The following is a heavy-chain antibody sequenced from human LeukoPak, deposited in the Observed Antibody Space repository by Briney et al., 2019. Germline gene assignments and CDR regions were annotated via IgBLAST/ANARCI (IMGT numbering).Heavy chain of an antibody. Sequence: PGGSLRLSCATSGFTFSSYGFHWVRQALGKGLEWVAVIWYDGSQKYYLDSVKGRFTISRDSFDNTVYLQMNGLRAEDTAVYYCARDLGHFSRGASYFDYWGQGALVTVSS. CDR3: ARDLGHFSRGASYFDY. D-gene: IGHD3-16*01. CDR1: GFTFSSYG. J-gene: IGHJ4*02. CDR2: IWYDGSQK. V-gene: IGHV3-33*01.